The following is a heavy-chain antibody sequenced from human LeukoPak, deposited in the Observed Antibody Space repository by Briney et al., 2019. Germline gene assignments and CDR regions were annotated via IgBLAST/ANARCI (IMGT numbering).Heavy chain of an antibody. CDR3: ARARDIVATLYYFDY. CDR1: GFTFSDYY. CDR2: ISGGSSTI. Sequence: GGSLRLSCAASGFTFSDYYMSWIRQAPGKGLEWVSYISGGSSTIYYADSLKGRFTISRDNAKNSLYLQMNSLRAEDTAVYYCARARDIVATLYYFDYWGQGTLVTVSS. J-gene: IGHJ4*02. V-gene: IGHV3-11*04. D-gene: IGHD5-12*01.